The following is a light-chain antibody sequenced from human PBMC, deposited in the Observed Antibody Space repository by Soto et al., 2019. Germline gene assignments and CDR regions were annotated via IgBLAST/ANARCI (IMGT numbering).Light chain of an antibody. CDR1: SNDVGGYNY. V-gene: IGLV2-11*01. CDR2: EVS. Sequence: QSVLTQPRSVSGSPGQSVTISCTGTSNDVGGYNYVSWYQQHPGKAPKLMISEVSRRHSGVPDRFSGSKSGNTASLTISWLQAEDEADYYCCSHAGTYPWVFGGGTKLTVL. CDR3: CSHAGTYPWV. J-gene: IGLJ3*02.